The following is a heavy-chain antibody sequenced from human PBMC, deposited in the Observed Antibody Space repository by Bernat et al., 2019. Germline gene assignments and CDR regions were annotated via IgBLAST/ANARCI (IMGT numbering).Heavy chain of an antibody. CDR3: TTGSTLLWFGA. D-gene: IGHD3-10*01. Sequence: EVQLLESGGGLVQPGGSLRLSCAASGFTFSSYAMSWVRQAPGKGLEWVSAISGSGGSTYYADSVKGRFTISRDNSKNTLYLQMNSLRAEDTAVYYCTTGSTLLWFGAGGQGTLVTVSS. V-gene: IGHV3-23*01. CDR2: ISGSGGST. J-gene: IGHJ4*02. CDR1: GFTFSSYA.